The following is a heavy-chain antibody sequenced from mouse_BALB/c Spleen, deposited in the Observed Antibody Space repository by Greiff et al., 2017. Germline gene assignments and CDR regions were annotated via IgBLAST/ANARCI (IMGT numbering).Heavy chain of an antibody. V-gene: IGHV5-17*02. CDR2: ISSGSSTI. CDR3: ARGGITTAYWYFDV. D-gene: IGHD1-2*01. Sequence: EVQRVESGGGLVQPGGSRKLSCAASGFTFSSFGMHWVRQAPEKGLEWVAYISSGSSTIYYADTVKGRFTISRDNPKNTLFLQMTSLRSEDTAMYYCARGGITTAYWYFDVWGAGTTVTVSS. CDR1: GFTFSSFG. J-gene: IGHJ1*01.